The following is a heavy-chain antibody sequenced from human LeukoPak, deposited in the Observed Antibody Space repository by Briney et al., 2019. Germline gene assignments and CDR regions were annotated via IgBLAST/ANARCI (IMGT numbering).Heavy chain of an antibody. CDR2: IRYDGINK. CDR3: AAVRGVNPIDY. J-gene: IGHJ4*02. CDR1: GFTFSYYG. Sequence: GGSLRLSCAASGFTFSYYGMHWVRQAPGKGLEWVAFIRYDGINKYYADSVKGRFTISRDNAKNSLYLQMNSLRAEDTAVYYCAAVRGVNPIDYWGQGTLVTVSS. V-gene: IGHV3-30*02. D-gene: IGHD3-10*01.